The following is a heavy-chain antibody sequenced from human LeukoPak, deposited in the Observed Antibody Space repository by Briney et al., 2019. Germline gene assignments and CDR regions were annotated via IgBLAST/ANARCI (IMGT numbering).Heavy chain of an antibody. CDR2: ISSSSSYI. CDR3: ARDQVAAAEYNLGYDY. D-gene: IGHD6-13*01. V-gene: IGHV3-21*04. Sequence: GGSLRLSCAASGFTFSSYSMNWVRQAPGKGLEWVSSISSSSSYIYYADSVKGRFTISRDNAKNSLYLQMNSLRAEDTAVYYCARDQVAAAEYNLGYDYWGQGTLVTVSS. CDR1: GFTFSSYS. J-gene: IGHJ4*02.